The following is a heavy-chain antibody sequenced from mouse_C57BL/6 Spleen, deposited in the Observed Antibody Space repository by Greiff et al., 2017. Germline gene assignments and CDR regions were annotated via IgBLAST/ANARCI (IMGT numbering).Heavy chain of an antibody. Sequence: QVQLQQPGAELVKPGASVKVSCKASGYTFTSYWMHWVKQRPGQGLEWIGRIHPSDSDTNYNQQFKGKATLTVYNSSSTAYMQLSSLTSEDSAVYYCAILGGDWDVEYYFDYWGQGTTLTVSS. V-gene: IGHV1-74*01. D-gene: IGHD4-1*01. CDR1: GYTFTSYW. J-gene: IGHJ2*01. CDR2: IHPSDSDT. CDR3: AILGGDWDVEYYFDY.